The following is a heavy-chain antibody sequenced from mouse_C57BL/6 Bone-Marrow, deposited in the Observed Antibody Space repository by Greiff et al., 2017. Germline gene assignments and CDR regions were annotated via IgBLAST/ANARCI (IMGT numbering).Heavy chain of an antibody. CDR3: ARLEFDGSSGDWYFDV. Sequence: QVHVKQSGPELVKPGASVKLSCKASGYTFTSYDINWVKQRPGQGLEWIGWIYPRDGSTKYNEKLKGKATLTVDTSSSTAYMELHSLTSEDSAVYFCARLEFDGSSGDWYFDVWGTGTTVTVSS. CDR1: GYTFTSYD. J-gene: IGHJ1*03. CDR2: IYPRDGST. V-gene: IGHV1-85*01. D-gene: IGHD1-1*01.